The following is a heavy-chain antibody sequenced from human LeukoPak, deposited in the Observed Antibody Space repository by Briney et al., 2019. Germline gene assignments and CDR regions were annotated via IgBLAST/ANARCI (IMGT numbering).Heavy chain of an antibody. V-gene: IGHV3-13*01. Sequence: PGGSLRLSCAASGFTFSSYDMHWVRQATGKGLEWVSAIGTAGDTYYPASVKGRFTISRENAKNSLYLQMNSLRAGDTAVYYCARVRKYSGYYSWYFDLWGRGTLVTVSS. CDR1: GFTFSSYD. J-gene: IGHJ2*01. D-gene: IGHD5-12*01. CDR2: IGTAGDT. CDR3: ARVRKYSGYYSWYFDL.